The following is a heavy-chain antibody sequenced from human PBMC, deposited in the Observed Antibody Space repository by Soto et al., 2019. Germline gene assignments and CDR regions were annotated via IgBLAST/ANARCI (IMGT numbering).Heavy chain of an antibody. CDR2: IIPMFGTA. Sequence: QVQLVQSGAEVKKPESSVKVSCKAPGGTFSTYAISWVRQAPGQGLEWMGGIIPMFGTANYAQRFQDRVTVTXXESTNTVYMELSSLRSEDTAVYFCARGIQLWLRRINNGYSGWGQGTLVTVSS. D-gene: IGHD5-18*01. J-gene: IGHJ4*02. CDR3: ARGIQLWLRRINNGYSG. CDR1: GGTFSTYA. V-gene: IGHV1-69*05.